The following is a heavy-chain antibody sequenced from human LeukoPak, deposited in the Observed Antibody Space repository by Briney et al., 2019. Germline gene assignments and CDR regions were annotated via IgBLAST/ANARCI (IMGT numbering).Heavy chain of an antibody. CDR3: ARDSDIVVVVAARAFDI. CDR1: GYTLTSYG. J-gene: IGHJ3*02. Sequence: GASVKVSCKASGYTLTSYGISWVRQAPGQGLEWMGWISAYNGNTNYAQKLQGRVTMTTDTSTSAAYMELRSLRSDDTAVYYCARDSDIVVVVAARAFDIWGQGTMVTVSS. V-gene: IGHV1-18*01. CDR2: ISAYNGNT. D-gene: IGHD2-15*01.